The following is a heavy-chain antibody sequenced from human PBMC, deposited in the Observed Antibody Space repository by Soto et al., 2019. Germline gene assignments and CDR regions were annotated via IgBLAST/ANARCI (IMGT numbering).Heavy chain of an antibody. Sequence: GSLRLSCAASGFTFSNAWMSWVRQAPGKGLEWVGRIKSKTDGGTTDYAAPVKGRFTISRDDSKNTLYLQMNSLKTEDTAVYYCTTEVVGATIFDYWGQGTLVTVSS. D-gene: IGHD1-26*01. V-gene: IGHV3-15*01. CDR3: TTEVVGATIFDY. CDR2: IKSKTDGGTT. J-gene: IGHJ4*02. CDR1: GFTFSNAW.